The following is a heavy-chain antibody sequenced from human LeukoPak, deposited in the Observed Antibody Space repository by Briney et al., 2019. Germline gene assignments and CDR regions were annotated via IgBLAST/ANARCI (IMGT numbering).Heavy chain of an antibody. CDR2: ISGTGGGT. CDR3: AKDLI. CDR1: GFTFSSYA. V-gene: IGHV3-23*01. J-gene: IGHJ4*02. Sequence: GGSLRLSCAASGFTFSSYAMSWVRQAPGRGLEWVSDISGTGGGTHYAGSVKGRFTISRDNSRNTLYLQMSSLRAEDTAVYYCAKDLIWGQGTLVTVSS.